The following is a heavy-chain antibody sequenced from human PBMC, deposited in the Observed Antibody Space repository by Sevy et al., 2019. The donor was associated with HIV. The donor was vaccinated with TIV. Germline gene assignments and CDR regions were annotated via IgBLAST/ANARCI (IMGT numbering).Heavy chain of an antibody. J-gene: IGHJ3*01. CDR1: DVSISSGTNY. Sequence: SETLSLTCTVSDVSISSGTNYWGWIRQPPGKGLEWIGSIYYGGSTYYNPSLKSRVTVSADTSTNQFSLKRTSVTVADTAVYYCARQRGGWYEYDASDVWGQGTMVTVSS. CDR2: IYYGGST. CDR3: ARQRGGWYEYDASDV. V-gene: IGHV4-39*01. D-gene: IGHD6-19*01.